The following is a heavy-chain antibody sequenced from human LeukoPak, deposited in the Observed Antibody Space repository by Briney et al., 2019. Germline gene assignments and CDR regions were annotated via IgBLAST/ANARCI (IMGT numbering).Heavy chain of an antibody. D-gene: IGHD3-10*01. V-gene: IGHV1-69*13. CDR2: IIPIFGTA. CDR3: ARALRITMVRGVNFYYYYGMDV. J-gene: IGHJ6*02. Sequence: ASVKVSCKASGYTFTSHGISWVRQAPGQGLEWMGGIIPIFGTANYAQKFQGRVTITADESTSTAYMELSSLRSEDTAVYYCARALRITMVRGVNFYYYYGMDVWGQGTTVTVSS. CDR1: GYTFTSHG.